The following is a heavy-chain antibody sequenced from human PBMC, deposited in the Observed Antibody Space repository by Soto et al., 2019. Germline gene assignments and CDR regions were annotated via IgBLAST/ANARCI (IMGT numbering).Heavy chain of an antibody. D-gene: IGHD2-15*01. CDR3: ARDHNFGFILYAMDV. CDR2: INPSSGRT. J-gene: IGHJ6*02. V-gene: IGHV1-46*01. Sequence: QVQLVQSGAEVKKPGASVRVSCKASGYTFTSYSMHWVRQAPRQGLEWMGIINPSSGRTSYAQNFQGRVTMTSDTSTSIVSMEMSSLKAEDTAVYYCARDHNFGFILYAMDVWGQGTTVTVSS. CDR1: GYTFTSYS.